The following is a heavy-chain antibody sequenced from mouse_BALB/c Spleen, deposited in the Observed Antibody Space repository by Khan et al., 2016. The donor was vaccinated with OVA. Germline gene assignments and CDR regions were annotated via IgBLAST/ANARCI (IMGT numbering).Heavy chain of an antibody. CDR1: GFSLTDYG. J-gene: IGHJ4*01. CDR2: IWGGGTN. CDR3: AKGVWSYYLALDY. V-gene: IGHV2-6-5*01. D-gene: IGHD2-10*02. Sequence: QVQLKQSGPGLVAPSQNLSITCTVSGFSLTDYGVSWIRQPPGKGLEWLGVIWGGGTNSYNSALKSRLFISKDNYKSQAFLKLNSLQTDDTATYYCAKGVWSYYLALDYWGQGTSVTVSS.